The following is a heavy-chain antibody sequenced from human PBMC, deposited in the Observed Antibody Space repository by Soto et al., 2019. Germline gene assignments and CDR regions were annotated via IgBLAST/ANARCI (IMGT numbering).Heavy chain of an antibody. CDR2: IYYSGST. CDR1: SASISNSSYT. D-gene: IGHD3-9*01. Sequence: PSETLSLTCTVSSASISNSSYTWGLIRQPPGKGLEWIGYIYYSGSTYYNPSLKSRVTISVDTSKNQFSLKLSSVTAADTAVYYCARGAGIDPFDPWGQGTLVTVSS. V-gene: IGHV4-30-4*08. CDR3: ARGAGIDPFDP. J-gene: IGHJ5*02.